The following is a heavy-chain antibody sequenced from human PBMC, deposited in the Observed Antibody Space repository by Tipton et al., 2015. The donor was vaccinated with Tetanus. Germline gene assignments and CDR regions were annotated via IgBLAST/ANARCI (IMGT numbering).Heavy chain of an antibody. CDR1: GGSFSGFY. CDR3: ARDHGITWGGMGYYYGMDV. D-gene: IGHD3-16*01. J-gene: IGHJ6*02. CDR2: IYYSGST. Sequence: GLVKPSETLSLTCGVSGGSFSGFYWSWIRQPPGKGLESIGYIYYSGSTYYNPSLKSRVTISVDTSKNQFSLRLSSVTAADTAVYYCARDHGITWGGMGYYYGMDVWGQGTTVTVSS. V-gene: IGHV4-30-4*01.